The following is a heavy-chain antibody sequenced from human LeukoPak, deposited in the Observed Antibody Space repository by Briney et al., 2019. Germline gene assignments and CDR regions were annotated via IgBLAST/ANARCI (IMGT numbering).Heavy chain of an antibody. J-gene: IGHJ3*02. Sequence: GGSLRLSCAASGFTFSSYSMNWVRQAPGKGLEWVSSISSSSYIYYADSVKGRFTISRDNAKNSLYLQMNSLRAEDTAVYYCARDGYYYDSSGYYPEAFAIWGQGTMATVSS. CDR1: GFTFSSYS. CDR2: ISSSSYI. D-gene: IGHD3-22*01. CDR3: ARDGYYYDSSGYYPEAFAI. V-gene: IGHV3-21*01.